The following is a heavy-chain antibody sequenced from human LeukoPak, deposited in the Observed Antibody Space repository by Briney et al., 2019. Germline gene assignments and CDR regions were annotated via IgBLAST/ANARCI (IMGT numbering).Heavy chain of an antibody. D-gene: IGHD1-26*01. J-gene: IGHJ4*02. Sequence: GRSLRLSCEASGFTFSIFPMHWVRQAPGKGLEWVALISSGSEKYYADSVKGRFTITRDKSKNMLYLQMNSLRADDTAVYYCARDSELSAVYYFDSWGQGTLDSVSS. CDR1: GFTFSIFP. CDR2: ISSGSEK. CDR3: ARDSELSAVYYFDS. V-gene: IGHV3-30*04.